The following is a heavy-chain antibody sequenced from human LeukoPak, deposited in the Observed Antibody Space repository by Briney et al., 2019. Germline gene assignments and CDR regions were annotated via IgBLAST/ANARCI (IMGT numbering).Heavy chain of an antibody. CDR3: ARGGAPTTVTRYYWYFDL. V-gene: IGHV1-2*06. J-gene: IGHJ2*01. Sequence: ASVKVSCKASGYTFTGYYMHWVRQAPGQGLEWMGRINPNSGGTNYAQKFQGRVTMTGDTSISAAYMELSRLRSDDTAVYYCARGGAPTTVTRYYWYFDLWGRGTLVTVSS. D-gene: IGHD4-17*01. CDR1: GYTFTGYY. CDR2: INPNSGGT.